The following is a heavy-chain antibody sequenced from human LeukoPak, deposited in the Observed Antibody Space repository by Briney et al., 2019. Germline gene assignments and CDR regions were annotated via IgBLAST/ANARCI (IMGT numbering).Heavy chain of an antibody. D-gene: IGHD5-18*01. CDR1: GFTFSTYS. CDR2: ISSTSSHI. CDR3: AREDTAMAPFDY. Sequence: GGSLRLSCAASGFTFSTYSMNWVRQAPGRGLEWVSYISSTSSHIYYADSVKGRFTISRDNAENSLYLQVNGLRAEDTAIYYCAREDTAMAPFDYWGQGTLVTVSS. V-gene: IGHV3-21*05. J-gene: IGHJ4*02.